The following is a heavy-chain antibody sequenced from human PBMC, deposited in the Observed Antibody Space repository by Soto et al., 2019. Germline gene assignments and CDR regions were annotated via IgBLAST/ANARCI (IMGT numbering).Heavy chain of an antibody. Sequence: SETLSLTCTVSGGSISSYYWSWIRQPPGKGLEWIGYIYYSGSTNYNPSLKSRVTISVDTSKNQFSLKLSSVTAADTAVYYCARSIAAREVNWFDPWGQGTLVTVSS. V-gene: IGHV4-59*01. CDR3: ARSIAAREVNWFDP. J-gene: IGHJ5*02. CDR1: GGSISSYY. CDR2: IYYSGST. D-gene: IGHD6-6*01.